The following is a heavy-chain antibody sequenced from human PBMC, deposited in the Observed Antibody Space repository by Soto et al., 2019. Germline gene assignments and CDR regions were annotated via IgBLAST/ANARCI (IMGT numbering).Heavy chain of an antibody. J-gene: IGHJ4*02. CDR3: AKDLGLLYDSSGYYYELDY. D-gene: IGHD3-22*01. CDR2: ISGSGGST. CDR1: GFTFSSYA. V-gene: IGHV3-23*01. Sequence: GGSLRLSCAASGFTFSSYAMSWVRQAPGKGLEWVSAISGSGGSTYYADSVKGRFTIARDNSKNTLYLQMNSLRAEDTAVYYCAKDLGLLYDSSGYYYELDYWGQGTLVTVSS.